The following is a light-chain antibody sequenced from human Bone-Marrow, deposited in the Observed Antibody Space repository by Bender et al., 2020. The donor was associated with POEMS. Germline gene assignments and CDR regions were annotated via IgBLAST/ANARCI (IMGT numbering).Light chain of an antibody. Sequence: QSVLTQAPSASGTPGQSVTLSCSGSSSNIGSYYVFWYQQLPGTAPKLLIYGYNNRPSGVPDRFSGSKSGTSASLAITGLQAEDEGDYYCQSYDNSLGGWVFGGGTKLTVL. CDR1: SSNIGSYY. CDR2: GYN. V-gene: IGLV1-40*01. J-gene: IGLJ3*02. CDR3: QSYDNSLGGWV.